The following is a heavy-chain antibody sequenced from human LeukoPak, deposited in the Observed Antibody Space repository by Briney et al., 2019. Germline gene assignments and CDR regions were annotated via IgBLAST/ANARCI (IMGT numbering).Heavy chain of an antibody. D-gene: IGHD1-14*01. CDR1: GYSISRGYH. Sequence: PSETLSLTCSVSGYSISRGYHWAWVRQPPGKGLEWIGSVHHSGATYYNPSLNSRLTISADTSKNQFSLKMYSVTAADTAVYYCARINFNPDYWGQGTLVSVSS. CDR2: VHHSGAT. V-gene: IGHV4-38-2*02. J-gene: IGHJ4*02. CDR3: ARINFNPDY.